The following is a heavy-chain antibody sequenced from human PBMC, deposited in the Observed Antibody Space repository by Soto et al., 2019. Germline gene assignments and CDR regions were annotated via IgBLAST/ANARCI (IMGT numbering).Heavy chain of an antibody. D-gene: IGHD6-13*01. Sequence: SETLSLTCTVSGGSISSYYWSWIRQPPGKGLEWIGYIYYSGSTNYNPSLKSRVTISVDTSKNQFSLKLSSVTAAGTAVYYCARSVAGTAYDYWGQGTLVTVSS. J-gene: IGHJ4*02. CDR1: GGSISSYY. CDR3: ARSVAGTAYDY. CDR2: IYYSGST. V-gene: IGHV4-59*01.